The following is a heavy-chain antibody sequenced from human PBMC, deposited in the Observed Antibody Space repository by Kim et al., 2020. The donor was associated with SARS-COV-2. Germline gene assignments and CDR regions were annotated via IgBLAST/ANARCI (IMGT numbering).Heavy chain of an antibody. CDR3: ARGRHILTGYYHYYYYGM. V-gene: IGHV4-34*01. J-gene: IGHJ6*01. Sequence: SETLSLTCAVYGGSFSGYYWSWIRQPPGKGLEWIGEINHSGSTNYNPSLKSRVTISVDTSKNQFSLKLSSVTAADTAVYYCARGRHILTGYYHYYYYGM. CDR1: GGSFSGYY. D-gene: IGHD3-9*01. CDR2: INHSGST.